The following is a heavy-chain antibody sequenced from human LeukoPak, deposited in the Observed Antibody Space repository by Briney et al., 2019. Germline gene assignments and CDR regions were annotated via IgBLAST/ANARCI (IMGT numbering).Heavy chain of an antibody. V-gene: IGHV4-59*08. D-gene: IGHD6-13*01. CDR3: ARKSSTTWSFDY. Sequence: KPSETLSLTCTVSGGSISSYYWSWIRQSPGKGLEWIGYIYYSGNTDYNPSLRNRVTISVDTSNNQFSLNLISMTAADTAVYYCARKSSTTWSFDYWGQGALVTVSS. J-gene: IGHJ4*02. CDR1: GGSISSYY. CDR2: IYYSGNT.